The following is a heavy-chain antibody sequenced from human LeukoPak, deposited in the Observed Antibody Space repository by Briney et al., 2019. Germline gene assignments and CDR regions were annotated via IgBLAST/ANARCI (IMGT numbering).Heavy chain of an antibody. D-gene: IGHD2-21*02. CDR2: VSGSGGST. Sequence: GGSLRLSCAASGFTFSSYAMSWVRQAPGKGLEWVSAVSGSGGSTYYADSAKGRFTISRDNSKNTLYLQMNSLRAEDTAVYYCAKETDGVDAFDIWGQGTMVTVSS. V-gene: IGHV3-23*01. CDR1: GFTFSSYA. J-gene: IGHJ3*02. CDR3: AKETDGVDAFDI.